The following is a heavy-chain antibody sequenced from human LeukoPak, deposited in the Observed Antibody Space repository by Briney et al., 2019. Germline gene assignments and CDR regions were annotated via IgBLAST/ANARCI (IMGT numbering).Heavy chain of an antibody. CDR2: IYYSGNT. D-gene: IGHD3-10*01. CDR1: GGSISSSSYY. V-gene: IGHV4-39*01. Sequence: SETLSLTCTVSGGSISSSSYYWGWIRQPPGKGLEGIGTIYYSGNTYYNPSLKRRVTISVDTSKNQFSLKLRSVTAADTAVYYCARRLPGEYFDYWGQGTLVTVSS. CDR3: ARRLPGEYFDY. J-gene: IGHJ4*02.